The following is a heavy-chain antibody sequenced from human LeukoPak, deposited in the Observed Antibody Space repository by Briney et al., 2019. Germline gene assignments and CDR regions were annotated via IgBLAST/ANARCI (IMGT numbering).Heavy chain of an antibody. CDR1: GGSISNYY. J-gene: IGHJ6*02. V-gene: IGHV4-59*01. CDR3: ARGYDIDA. CDR2: IYYTGTT. Sequence: SETLSLTCTVSGGSISNYYWSWIRQPPGKALEWIGYIYYTGTTKYNPSLKSRATISLDTSKNQFSLKLTSVTAADTALFFCARGYDIDAWGQGTTVTVSS.